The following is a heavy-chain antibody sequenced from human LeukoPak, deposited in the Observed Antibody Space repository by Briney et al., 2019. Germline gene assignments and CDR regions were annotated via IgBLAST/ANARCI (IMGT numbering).Heavy chain of an antibody. V-gene: IGHV4-59*12. Sequence: SETLSLTCTVSGGSISSYYWSWIRQPPGKGLEWIGSIYHSGSTYYSPSLKSRVTISVDTSKNQFSLKVNSVTAADTAVYYRAREGPYRYDSSGYYDYWGQGSLVTVSS. J-gene: IGHJ4*02. D-gene: IGHD3-22*01. CDR2: IYHSGST. CDR3: AREGPYRYDSSGYYDY. CDR1: GGSISSYY.